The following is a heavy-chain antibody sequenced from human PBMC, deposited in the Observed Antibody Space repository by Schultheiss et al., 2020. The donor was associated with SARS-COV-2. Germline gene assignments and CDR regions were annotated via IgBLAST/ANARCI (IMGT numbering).Heavy chain of an antibody. V-gene: IGHV3-33*01. J-gene: IGHJ6*02. CDR3: ARDTWFGELPGYYGMDV. D-gene: IGHD3-10*01. Sequence: GESLKISCAASGFTFSSYGMHWVRQAPGKGLEWVAVIWYDGSNKYYADSVKGRFTISRDNSKNTLYLQMNSLRAEDTAVYYCARDTWFGELPGYYGMDVWGQGTTVTVSS. CDR2: IWYDGSNK. CDR1: GFTFSSYG.